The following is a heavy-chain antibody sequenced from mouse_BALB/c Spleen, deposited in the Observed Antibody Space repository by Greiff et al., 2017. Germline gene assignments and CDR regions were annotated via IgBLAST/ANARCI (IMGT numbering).Heavy chain of an antibody. CDR2: INSDGGST. CDR3: ARHDDYDGGFAY. J-gene: IGHJ3*01. CDR1: EYEFPSHD. V-gene: IGHV5-2*01. D-gene: IGHD2-4*01. Sequence: EVKLMESGGGLVQPGESLKLSCESNEYEFPSHDMSWVRKTPEKRLELVAAINSDGGSTYYPATMERRFIISRDNTKKTLYLQMSSLRSEDTALYYCARHDDYDGGFAYWGQGTLVTVSA.